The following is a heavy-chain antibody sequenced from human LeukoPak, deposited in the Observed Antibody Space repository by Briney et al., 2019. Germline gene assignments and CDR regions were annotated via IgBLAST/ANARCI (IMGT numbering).Heavy chain of an antibody. J-gene: IGHJ4*02. CDR2: INPNSGGT. CDR1: GYTFTGYY. CDR3: ASLSELVTDSDY. D-gene: IGHD6-6*01. Sequence: GASVTVSFTASGYTFTGYYVHWVRQTPGQGLEWMGWINPNSGGTNYAQKFQGRVTMTRDTSISTAYMELSRLRSDDTAVYYCASLSELVTDSDYWGEGTLVTVSS. V-gene: IGHV1-2*02.